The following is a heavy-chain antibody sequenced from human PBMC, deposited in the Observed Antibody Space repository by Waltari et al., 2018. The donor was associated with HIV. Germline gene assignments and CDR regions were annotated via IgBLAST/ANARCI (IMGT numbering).Heavy chain of an antibody. CDR3: AGERGSCRRVGYEYYGMDV. J-gene: IGHJ6*02. V-gene: IGHV3-21*01. D-gene: IGHD2-15*01. CDR2: IRNNRKYI. Sequence: GRLMESGGGLVRPGGSLGTTWCGPWISFRCFWLDLVRQGPGEGIEWVSCIRNNRKYINSGETVKGQITNSRENANNYRFLEMDRLRDEYTAVYYCAGERGSCRRVGYEYYGMDVWGQGTTVIVSS. CDR1: ISFRCFW.